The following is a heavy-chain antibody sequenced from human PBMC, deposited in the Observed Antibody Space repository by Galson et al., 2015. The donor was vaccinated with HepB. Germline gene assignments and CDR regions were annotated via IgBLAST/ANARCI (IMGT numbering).Heavy chain of an antibody. CDR2: ISYDGSNK. CDR1: GFNFSSHG. V-gene: IGHV3-30*18. J-gene: IGHJ4*02. Sequence: SLRLSCAASGFNFSSHGMHWVRQAPGKGLEWVAVISYDGSNKYYADSVKGRFTISRDNSKNTLYLQMNSLRAEDTAVYYCAKDTDGYNSYWGQGTLVTVSS. D-gene: IGHD5-24*01. CDR3: AKDTDGYNSY.